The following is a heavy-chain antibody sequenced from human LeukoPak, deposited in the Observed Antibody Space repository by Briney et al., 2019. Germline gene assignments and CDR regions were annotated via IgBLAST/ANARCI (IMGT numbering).Heavy chain of an antibody. CDR1: GFTFDDYA. J-gene: IGHJ4*02. D-gene: IGHD6-13*01. CDR3: AKGYSSTWYGFDY. CDR2: ISWNSGSI. Sequence: GRSLRPSCAASGFTFDDYAMHWVRQGPGKGLEWVSGISWNSGSIGYADSVRGRFTISRDNAKNSLYLQMNSLRAEDTAFYYCAKGYSSTWYGFDYWGQGALVTVSS. V-gene: IGHV3-9*01.